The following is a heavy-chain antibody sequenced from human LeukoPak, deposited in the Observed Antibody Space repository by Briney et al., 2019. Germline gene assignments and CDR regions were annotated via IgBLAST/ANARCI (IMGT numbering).Heavy chain of an antibody. V-gene: IGHV1-2*02. Sequence: ASVKVSCKASGYTFTANYMHWVRQAPGQGLEWMGWINPNSGGTNYAQKFQGRVTMTRDTSISTAYMELSRLRSDDTAVYYCASPAGMVRGVIKNYYYYYGMDVWGQGTTVTVSS. CDR1: GYTFTANY. D-gene: IGHD3-10*01. J-gene: IGHJ6*02. CDR3: ASPAGMVRGVIKNYYYYYGMDV. CDR2: INPNSGGT.